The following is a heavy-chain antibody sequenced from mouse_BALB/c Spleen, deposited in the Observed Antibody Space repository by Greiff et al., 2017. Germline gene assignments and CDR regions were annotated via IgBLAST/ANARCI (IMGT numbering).Heavy chain of an antibody. CDR2: ISSGSSTI. CDR3: ARGVSWFAY. Sequence: EVKLMESGGGLVQPGGSRKLSCAASGFTFSSFGMHWVRQAPEKGLEWVAYISSGSSTIYYADTVKGRFTISRDNPKNTLFLQMTSLRSEDTAMYYCARGVSWFAYWGQGTLVTVSA. CDR1: GFTFSSFG. V-gene: IGHV5-17*02. J-gene: IGHJ3*01.